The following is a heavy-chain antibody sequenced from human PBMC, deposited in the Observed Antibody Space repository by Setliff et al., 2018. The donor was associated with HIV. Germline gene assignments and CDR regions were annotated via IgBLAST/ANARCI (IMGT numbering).Heavy chain of an antibody. CDR1: GDSISGYY. D-gene: IGHD5-18*01. J-gene: IGHJ4*02. Sequence: SETLSLTCTSSGDSISGYYCSWIRQPAGKGLEWIGRMHTSGNTNYNPSPKSRVTMSVDTSKNQFSLRLSSVTAADTAVYYCARDQKGYSYGYFDSWGQGTLVTVSS. V-gene: IGHV4-4*07. CDR3: ARDQKGYSYGYFDS. CDR2: MHTSGNT.